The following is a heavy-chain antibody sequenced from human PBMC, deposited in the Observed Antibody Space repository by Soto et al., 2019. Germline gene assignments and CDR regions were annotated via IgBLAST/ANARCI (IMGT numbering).Heavy chain of an antibody. V-gene: IGHV5-51*01. CDR2: IYPEDSDT. J-gene: IGHJ4*02. Sequence: ESLTISCPASGSIFTSYWICWVRQMPGKGLEWMGLIYPEDSDTRYSPSFQGQVTISADKSTSTAYLQWNSLQASDSAIYYCARQLYTSSSFPAYWGQGTLVNVSA. CDR1: GSIFTSYW. CDR3: ARQLYTSSSFPAY. D-gene: IGHD6-6*01.